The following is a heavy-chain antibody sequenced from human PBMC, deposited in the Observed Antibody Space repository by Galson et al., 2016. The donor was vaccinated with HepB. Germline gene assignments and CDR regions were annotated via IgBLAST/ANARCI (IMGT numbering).Heavy chain of an antibody. CDR3: ARDRQYYYAPDAFDI. V-gene: IGHV3-48*02. Sequence: SLRLSCAASGFTFSTYNMNWVRQAPGKGLEWVSYISSSSTIYYADAVKGRFTISRDNAKKSLYLQMNSRRDEDTAVYYCARDRQYYYAPDAFDIWGQGTMVTVSS. CDR2: ISSSSTI. CDR1: GFTFSTYN. D-gene: IGHD3-10*01. J-gene: IGHJ3*02.